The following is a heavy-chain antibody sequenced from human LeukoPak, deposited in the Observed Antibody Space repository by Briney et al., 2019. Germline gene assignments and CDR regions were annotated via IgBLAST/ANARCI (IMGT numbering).Heavy chain of an antibody. Sequence: GASVKVSCKASGYTLTELSMHWVRQAPGKGLEWMGGFDPEDGETIYAQKFQGRVTMTEDTSTDTAYMELSSLRSEDTAVYYCARDPRDYDILTGYYSCYFDYWGQGTLVTVSS. CDR3: ARDPRDYDILTGYYSCYFDY. J-gene: IGHJ4*02. D-gene: IGHD3-9*01. CDR1: GYTLTELS. V-gene: IGHV1-24*01. CDR2: FDPEDGET.